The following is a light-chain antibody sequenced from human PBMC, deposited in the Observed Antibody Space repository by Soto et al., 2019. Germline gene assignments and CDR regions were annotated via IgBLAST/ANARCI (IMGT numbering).Light chain of an antibody. CDR1: QGIANY. Sequence: DIQMTQSPSSLSASVGDGVAITCRASQGIANYVAWYQQKPGKVPDLLIYAASTLQSGVPSWFSDSTSGTAFTLTISSLQPEDVATYYFQQYKSAPRTFGQGTKVEIK. J-gene: IGKJ1*01. V-gene: IGKV1-27*01. CDR3: QQYKSAPRT. CDR2: AAS.